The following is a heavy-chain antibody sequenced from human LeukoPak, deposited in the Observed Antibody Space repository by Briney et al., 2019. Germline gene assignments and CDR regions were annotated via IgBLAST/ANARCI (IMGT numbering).Heavy chain of an antibody. CDR1: GFTFDDYG. D-gene: IGHD5-24*01. Sequence: GGSLRLSCAASGFTFDDYGMSWVRQAPGKGPEWVANINQVGSSKYFVDSVKGRFIISRDNAKNSLYLQMNSLRDEDTAVYYCANLGPPGRDHYLESWGQGTLVTVSS. CDR3: ANLGPPGRDHYLES. V-gene: IGHV3-7*01. J-gene: IGHJ4*02. CDR2: INQVGSSK.